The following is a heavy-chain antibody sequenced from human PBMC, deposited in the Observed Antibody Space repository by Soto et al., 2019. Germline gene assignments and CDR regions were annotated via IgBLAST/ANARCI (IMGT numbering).Heavy chain of an antibody. J-gene: IGHJ4*02. CDR1: GFTFSSYG. Sequence: QVQLVESGGGVVQPGRSLRLSCAASGFTFSSYGMHWVRQAPGKGLEWVAVISYDGSNKYYADSVKGRFTISRDNSKNTLYLQMNSLRAEYTAVYYCAKARAYYYESSALGDYWGQGTLGTVSS. D-gene: IGHD3-22*01. CDR2: ISYDGSNK. V-gene: IGHV3-30*18. CDR3: AKARAYYYESSALGDY.